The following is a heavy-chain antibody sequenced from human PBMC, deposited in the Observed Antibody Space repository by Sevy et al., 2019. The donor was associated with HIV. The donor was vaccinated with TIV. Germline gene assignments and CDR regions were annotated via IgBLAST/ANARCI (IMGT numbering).Heavy chain of an antibody. Sequence: GGSLRLSCAASGFTFSSYSMNWVRRAPGKGLEWVSSISSSSSYIYYADSVKGRFTISRDNAKNSLYLQMNSLRAEDTAAYYCARERLRGVEYWGQGTLVTVSS. CDR1: GFTFSSYS. CDR3: ARERLRGVEY. D-gene: IGHD3-3*01. V-gene: IGHV3-21*01. CDR2: ISSSSSYI. J-gene: IGHJ4*02.